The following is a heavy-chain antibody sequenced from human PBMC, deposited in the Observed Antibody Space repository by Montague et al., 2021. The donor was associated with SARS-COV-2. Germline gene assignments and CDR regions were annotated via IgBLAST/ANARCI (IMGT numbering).Heavy chain of an antibody. D-gene: IGHD2-2*01. V-gene: IGHV6-1*01. CDR3: ARIPVGSKYYFDF. Sequence: CAISGDSVSSNIVTCNSIRQSPSRGLEWLGWTYYRSKWYSDYAESVKSRITIDPDTSKHQFSLHLNSVTPEDTAVYYCARIPVGSKYYFDFWGQGTLVTVSS. J-gene: IGHJ4*02. CDR1: GDSVSSNIVT. CDR2: TYYRSKWYS.